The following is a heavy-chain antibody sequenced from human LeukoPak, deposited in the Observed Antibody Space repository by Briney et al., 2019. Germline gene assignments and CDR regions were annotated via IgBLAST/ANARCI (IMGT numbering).Heavy chain of an antibody. D-gene: IGHD2-2*02. J-gene: IGHJ5*02. CDR2: INPNSGGT. CDR1: GYTFTAYY. V-gene: IGHV1-2*02. CDR3: ARSRYCSSTSCYMLGWFDP. Sequence: ASVKVSCKSSGYTFTAYYMHWVRQAPGQGLEWMGWINPNSGGTNYAQKFQGRVTMTRDTSISTAYMELSRLRSDDTAVYYCARSRYCSSTSCYMLGWFDPWGQGTLVTVSS.